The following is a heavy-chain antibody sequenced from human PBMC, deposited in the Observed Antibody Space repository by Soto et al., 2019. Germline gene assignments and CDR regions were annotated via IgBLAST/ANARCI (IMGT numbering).Heavy chain of an antibody. J-gene: IGHJ4*02. CDR1: GFTFRSFA. V-gene: IGHV3-30-3*01. CDR2: ISYDGSKK. Sequence: QVQLVESGGGVVQPGKSLRLSCIVSGFTFRSFAIHWVRQAPGKGLEWVAVISYDGSKKYYADSVKGRFTISRDNSKNTLYLQMNSLRPEDTAVYYCARDPYYDILTSTAAYFDHWGQGTLVTVSS. CDR3: ARDPYYDILTSTAAYFDH. D-gene: IGHD3-9*01.